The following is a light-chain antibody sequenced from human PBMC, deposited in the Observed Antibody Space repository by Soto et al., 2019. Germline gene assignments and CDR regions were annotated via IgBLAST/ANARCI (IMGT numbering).Light chain of an antibody. CDR3: SSYTTSGTPV. CDR1: RADVGAYDY. V-gene: IGLV2-14*03. CDR2: DVT. J-gene: IGLJ7*01. Sequence: QSVLTQPASVSGSPGQSITISCTGTRADVGAYDYVSWYQHHPGKGPKLMIFDVTIRPSGVSNRFSGSKSGNMASLTISGLQAEDEADYHCSSYTTSGTPVFGGGTQLTVL.